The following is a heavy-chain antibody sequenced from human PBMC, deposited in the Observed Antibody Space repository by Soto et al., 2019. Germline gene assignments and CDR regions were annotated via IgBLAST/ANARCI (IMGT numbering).Heavy chain of an antibody. J-gene: IGHJ6*02. CDR1: GGTFSSYA. Sequence: QVQLVQSGAEVKKPGSSVKVSCKASGGTFSSYAISWVRQAPGQGLEWMGGIIPIFGTADYAPKFQGRVTITAEESTSTAFVELSSLGSEDKAVFYCAKSPENYYYGMDVWGQGTTVTVSS. CDR3: AKSPENYYYGMDV. V-gene: IGHV1-69*12. CDR2: IIPIFGTA.